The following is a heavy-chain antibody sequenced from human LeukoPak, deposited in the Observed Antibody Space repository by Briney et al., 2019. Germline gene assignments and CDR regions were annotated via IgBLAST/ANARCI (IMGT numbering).Heavy chain of an antibody. V-gene: IGHV1-2*02. J-gene: IGHJ6*03. Sequence: GASVKVSCKASGYTFTSYYMHWVRQAPGQGLEWMGWINPNSGGTNYAQKFQGRVTMTRDTSISTAYMELSRLRSDDTAVYYCARYYSSAAGKYYYYYYMDVWGKGTTVTISS. CDR2: INPNSGGT. D-gene: IGHD6-13*01. CDR1: GYTFTSYY. CDR3: ARYYSSAAGKYYYYYYMDV.